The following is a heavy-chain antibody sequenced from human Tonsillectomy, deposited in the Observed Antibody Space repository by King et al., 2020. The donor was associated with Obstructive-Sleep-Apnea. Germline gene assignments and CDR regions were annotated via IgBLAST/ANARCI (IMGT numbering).Heavy chain of an antibody. CDR2: IYSGGTT. D-gene: IGHD3-9*01. Sequence: VQLVESGGGLVQPGGSLRLSCVASGFTVSSNYMSWVRQAPGKGLEWLSVIYSGGTTYYADSVKGRFTISRDTSKNTLLLQMNSRRVEDTAVYYCARGHYDILTGYYSSPWGQGTLVTVSS. CDR3: ARGHYDILTGYYSSP. CDR1: GFTVSSNY. J-gene: IGHJ5*02. V-gene: IGHV3-66*01.